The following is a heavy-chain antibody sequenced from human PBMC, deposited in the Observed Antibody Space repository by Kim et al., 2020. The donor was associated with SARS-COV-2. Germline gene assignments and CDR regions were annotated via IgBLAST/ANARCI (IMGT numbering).Heavy chain of an antibody. CDR1: GFTFSSYA. CDR3: ARDPSLLQSRVPEGPIMDV. V-gene: IGHV3-30-3*01. J-gene: IGHJ6*02. CDR2: ISYDGSNK. Sequence: GGSLRLSCAASGFTFSSYAMHWVRQAPGKGLEWVAVISYDGSNKYYADSVKGRFTISRDNSKNTLYLQMNSLRAEDTAVYYCARDPSLLQSRVPEGPIMDVWGQGTTVTVSS. D-gene: IGHD2-15*01.